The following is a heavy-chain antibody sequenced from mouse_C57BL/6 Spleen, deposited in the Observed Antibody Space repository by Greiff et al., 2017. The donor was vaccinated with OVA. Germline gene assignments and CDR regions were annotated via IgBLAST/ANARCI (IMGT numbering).Heavy chain of an antibody. Sequence: VQLQQPGAELVKPGASVKMSCKASGYTFTSYWITWVKQRPGQGLEWIGDIYPGSGSTNYNEKFKSKATLTVDTPSSTAYMQLSSLTSEDSAVYYCARWGNYYGSNYAMDYWGQGTSVTVSS. CDR1: GYTFTSYW. J-gene: IGHJ4*01. CDR2: IYPGSGST. V-gene: IGHV1-55*01. CDR3: ARWGNYYGSNYAMDY. D-gene: IGHD1-1*01.